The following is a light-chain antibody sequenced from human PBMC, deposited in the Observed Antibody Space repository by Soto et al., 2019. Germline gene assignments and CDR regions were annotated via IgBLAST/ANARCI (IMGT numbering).Light chain of an antibody. Sequence: DIQMTQSPATLSASVGDRVTITCRASQSISDWLAWYQQRPGKAPKVLIYRASSLESGVPSRFSGSGFGTEFTHTISSLQPDDFATYYCQQHNSFSITFGQGTRLEIK. J-gene: IGKJ5*01. V-gene: IGKV1-5*03. CDR1: QSISDW. CDR3: QQHNSFSIT. CDR2: RAS.